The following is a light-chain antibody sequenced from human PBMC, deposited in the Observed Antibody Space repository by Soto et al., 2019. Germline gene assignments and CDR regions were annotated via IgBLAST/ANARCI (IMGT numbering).Light chain of an antibody. V-gene: IGLV2-23*02. CDR1: SSDVGNYIL. CDR2: DVS. J-gene: IGLJ1*01. CDR3: CSYVGSSIDV. Sequence: QSALTQPASVSGSPGQSITISCTGTSSDVGNYILVSWYQQHPGKAPKVILYDVSKRPSGVSIRFSGSKSGNTASLTISGLQTEDEADYYCCSYVGSSIDVFGTGTKLTVL.